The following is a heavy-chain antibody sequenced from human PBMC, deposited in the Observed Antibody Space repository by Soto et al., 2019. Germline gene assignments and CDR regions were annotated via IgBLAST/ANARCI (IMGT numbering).Heavy chain of an antibody. CDR2: IYYSGST. CDR3: ARGITMVRGSYYMDV. J-gene: IGHJ6*03. V-gene: IGHV4-59*01. Sequence: QVQLQESGPGLVKPSETLSLTCTVSGGSISSYYWSWIRQPPGKGLEWIGYIYYSGSTNYNPSLKSRVTISVDTSKNQFSLKLSSVTAADTAVYYCARGITMVRGSYYMDVWGKGTTVTVSS. CDR1: GGSISSYY. D-gene: IGHD3-10*01.